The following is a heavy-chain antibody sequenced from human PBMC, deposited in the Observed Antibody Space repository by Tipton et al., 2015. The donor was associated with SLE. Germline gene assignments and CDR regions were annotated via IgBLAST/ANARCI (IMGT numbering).Heavy chain of an antibody. V-gene: IGHV4-59*01. CDR3: ARDRGISSSSGIFYYYGMDD. CDR2: VYYSGST. CDR1: GDYITSYY. Sequence: LRLSCTVSGDYITSYYWSWIRQSPGKGLEWIGSVYYSGSTNYNPSLESRVSISVQTSKNQVSLTLSPVTAADTAVYYCARDRGISSSSGIFYYYGMDDWGQGTTVTVSS. J-gene: IGHJ6*02. D-gene: IGHD6-6*01.